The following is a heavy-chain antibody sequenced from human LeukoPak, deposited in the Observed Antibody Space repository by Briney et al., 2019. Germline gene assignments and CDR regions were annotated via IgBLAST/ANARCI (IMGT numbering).Heavy chain of an antibody. CDR3: AREVQGDGYFDY. Sequence: SVTVSCKASGGTFSSYAISWVRQAPGQGLEWMGGIIPIFGTANYAQKFQGRVTITADESTSTAYMGLSSLRSEDTAVYYCAREVQGDGYFDYWGQGTLVTVSS. CDR2: IIPIFGTA. CDR1: GGTFSSYA. J-gene: IGHJ4*02. D-gene: IGHD3-16*01. V-gene: IGHV1-69*01.